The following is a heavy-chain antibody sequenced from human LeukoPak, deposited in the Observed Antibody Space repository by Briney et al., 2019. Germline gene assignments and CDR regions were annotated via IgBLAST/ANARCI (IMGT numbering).Heavy chain of an antibody. CDR3: ARGQYYYDSSGYYDY. CDR2: ISAYNGNT. CDR1: GYTFTSYG. J-gene: IGHJ4*02. V-gene: IGHV1-18*01. Sequence: GASVKVSCKASGYTFTSYGISWVRQAPGQGLEWMGWISAYNGNTNYPRKLQGRVTMTTDTSTSTAYMELRSLRSDDTAVYYCARGQYYYDSSGYYDYWGQGTLVTVSS. D-gene: IGHD3-22*01.